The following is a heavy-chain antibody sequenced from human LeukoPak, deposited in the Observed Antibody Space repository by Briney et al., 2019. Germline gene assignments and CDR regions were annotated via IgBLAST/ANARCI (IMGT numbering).Heavy chain of an antibody. D-gene: IGHD3-22*01. CDR1: GGSISSSSYY. Sequence: SETLSLTCTVSGGSISSSSYYWGWIRQPPGKGLEWIGSIYYSGSTYYNPSLKSRVTISVDTSKNQFSLKLSSVTAADTAVYYCARAPPLYIYYYDSSGYPDYWGQGTLVTVSS. V-gene: IGHV4-39*07. CDR2: IYYSGST. J-gene: IGHJ4*02. CDR3: ARAPPLYIYYYDSSGYPDY.